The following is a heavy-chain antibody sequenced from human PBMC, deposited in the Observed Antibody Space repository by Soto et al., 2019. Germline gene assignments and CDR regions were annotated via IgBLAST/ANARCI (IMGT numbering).Heavy chain of an antibody. CDR2: VWYDGSKE. V-gene: IGHV3-33*01. CDR1: GFTFSNYA. CDR3: ARNSWDLPFRFDY. J-gene: IGHJ4*02. D-gene: IGHD1-26*01. Sequence: GGSLRLSCAASGFTFSNYAMHWVRQAPGKGLEWVAVVWYDGSKEYFADSLKDRVTISRDNSKNTLYLQMNSLRAEDTAVYYCARNSWDLPFRFDYRGQGALVTVS.